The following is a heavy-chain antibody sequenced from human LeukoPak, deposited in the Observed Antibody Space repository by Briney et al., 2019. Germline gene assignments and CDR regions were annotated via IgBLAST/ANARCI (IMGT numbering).Heavy chain of an antibody. CDR3: ARWRVGLDV. CDR1: GYAITNFD. V-gene: IGHV1-8*01. J-gene: IGHJ6*02. CDR2: MNPNSGST. D-gene: IGHD3-3*01. Sequence: ASVKVSCKVPGYAITNFDINWVRQATGQGLEWMGWMNPNSGSTGFAQKFQGRVTMTRNTSISTAYLEITALRPEDTAVYYCARWRVGLDVWGQGTTVTVSS.